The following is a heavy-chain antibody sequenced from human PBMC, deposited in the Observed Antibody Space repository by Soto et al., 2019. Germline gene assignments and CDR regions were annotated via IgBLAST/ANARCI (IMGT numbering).Heavy chain of an antibody. CDR1: DDSIRSYH. Sequence: PSETLSLTCTVPDDSIRSYHWTWIRQPPGKELEWIGCVYYSGSTNYNPSLKRRVTISVDTSKNQFSLKLSSVTAADTAVYYCARDRGGRLPDYWGQGTLVTVSS. CDR3: ARDRGGRLPDY. V-gene: IGHV4-59*01. CDR2: VYYSGST. D-gene: IGHD3-10*01. J-gene: IGHJ4*02.